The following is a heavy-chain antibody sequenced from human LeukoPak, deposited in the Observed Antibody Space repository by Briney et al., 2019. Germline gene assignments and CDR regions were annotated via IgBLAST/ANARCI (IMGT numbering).Heavy chain of an antibody. CDR2: IKSKTDGGTT. CDR1: GFTFSNAW. J-gene: IGHJ4*02. CDR3: TTTKTYYYDSSGYSKDY. Sequence: PGGSLRLSCAASGFTFSNAWMSWVSQAPGKGLEWVGRIKSKTDGGTTDYAAPVKGRFTISRDDSKNTLYLQMNSLKTEDTAVYYCTTTKTYYYDSSGYSKDYWGQGTLVTVSS. V-gene: IGHV3-15*01. D-gene: IGHD3-22*01.